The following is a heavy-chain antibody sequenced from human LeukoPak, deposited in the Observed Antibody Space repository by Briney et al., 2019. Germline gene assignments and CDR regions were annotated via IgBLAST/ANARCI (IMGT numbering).Heavy chain of an antibody. CDR1: GGSISSSSYY. CDR2: INHSRTT. Sequence: SETLSLTCTVSGGSISSSSYYWGWIRQPPGKGLEWIGEINHSRTTNYNPSLKSRVTISVDMSKNQFSLKLTSVTAADTAVYYCARRSSRYYGSGSYRKYYFDYWGQGTLVTVSS. D-gene: IGHD3-10*01. V-gene: IGHV4-39*07. CDR3: ARRSSRYYGSGSYRKYYFDY. J-gene: IGHJ4*02.